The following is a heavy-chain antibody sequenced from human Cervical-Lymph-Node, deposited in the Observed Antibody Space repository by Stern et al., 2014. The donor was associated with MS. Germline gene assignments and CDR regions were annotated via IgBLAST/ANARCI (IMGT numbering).Heavy chain of an antibody. J-gene: IGHJ4*02. D-gene: IGHD6-13*01. CDR1: GFSFSSYG. V-gene: IGHV3-33*01. CDR2: IWFDGSNK. Sequence: VQSGGSLRLSCSASGFSFSSYGMHWVRQAPGRGPEWVTMIWFDGSNKHYADSVKGRFTISRDNSKNTLYLQMDSLRGEDTAVYYCARSSRTAAVFDFWGQGTLDTVSS. CDR3: ARSSRTAAVFDF.